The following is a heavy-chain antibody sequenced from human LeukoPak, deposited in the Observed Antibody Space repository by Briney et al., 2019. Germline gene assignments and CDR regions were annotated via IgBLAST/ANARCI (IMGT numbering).Heavy chain of an antibody. CDR1: GYTFTGYY. CDR3: ARDPLRSMVRNIDY. J-gene: IGHJ4*02. D-gene: IGHD3-10*01. V-gene: IGHV1-2*02. CDR2: INPNSGGT. Sequence: ASVKVSCKASGYTFTGYYMRWVRQAPGQGLEWMGWINPNSGGTNYAQKFQGRVTMTRDTSISTAYMELSRLRSDDTAVYYCARDPLRSMVRNIDYWGQGTLVTVSS.